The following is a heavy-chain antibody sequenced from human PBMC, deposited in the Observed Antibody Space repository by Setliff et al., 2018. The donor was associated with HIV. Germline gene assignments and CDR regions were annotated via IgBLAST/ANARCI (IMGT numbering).Heavy chain of an antibody. CDR1: GGSISSYY. CDR3: AREDYYYYGMDV. CDR2: IYYSGST. V-gene: IGHV4-59*01. J-gene: IGHJ6*02. Sequence: SETLSLTCTVSGGSISSYYWSWIRQPPGKGLEWIGYIYYSGSTNYNPSLKSRVTISVDTSKNQFSLKLSSVTAADTAVYHCAREDYYYYGMDVWGQGTTVTVSS.